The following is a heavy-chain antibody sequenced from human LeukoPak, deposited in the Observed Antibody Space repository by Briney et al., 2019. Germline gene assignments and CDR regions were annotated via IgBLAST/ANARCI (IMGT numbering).Heavy chain of an antibody. CDR2: ISYDGINK. Sequence: GGSLRLSCAASGFTFSSYSMHWVRQAPGKGLEWVAVISYDGINKCYADSVKGRFTISRDNSKNTLSLQMSSLRAEDTAVYYCAKSATVGIKAPFDCWGQGALVTVSS. V-gene: IGHV3-30-3*02. J-gene: IGHJ4*02. CDR3: AKSATVGIKAPFDC. D-gene: IGHD1-26*01. CDR1: GFTFSSYS.